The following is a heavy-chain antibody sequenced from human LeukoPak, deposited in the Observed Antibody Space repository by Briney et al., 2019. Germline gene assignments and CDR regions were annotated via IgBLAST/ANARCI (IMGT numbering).Heavy chain of an antibody. D-gene: IGHD4-17*01. CDR2: IRYDGSNK. CDR1: GFTVSSNY. V-gene: IGHV3-30*02. CDR3: AKDQDYGDYLSFDY. J-gene: IGHJ4*02. Sequence: GGSLRLSCAASGFTVSSNYMSWVRQAPGKGLEWVAFIRYDGSNKYYADSVKGRFTISRDNSKNTLYLQMNSLRAEDTAVYYCAKDQDYGDYLSFDYWGQGTLVTVSS.